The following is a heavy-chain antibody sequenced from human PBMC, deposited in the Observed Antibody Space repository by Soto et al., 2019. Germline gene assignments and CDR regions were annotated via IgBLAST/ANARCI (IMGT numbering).Heavy chain of an antibody. CDR2: FYYSGST. D-gene: IGHD6-13*01. CDR3: AREEYSSSWTSL. J-gene: IGHJ6*02. V-gene: IGHV4-59*01. CDR1: GCAITSCY. Sequence: ETLSLTLTVSGCAITSCYWSWIWQRPGQGLGRVGYFYYSGSTNYNPSLKSRVTISVDTSKNQFSLKRSSVTAADTAVYYCAREEYSSSWTSLWGQGTTVTVSS.